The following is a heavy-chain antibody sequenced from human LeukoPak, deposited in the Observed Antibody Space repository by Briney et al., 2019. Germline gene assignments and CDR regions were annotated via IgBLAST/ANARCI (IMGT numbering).Heavy chain of an antibody. Sequence: SETLSLTCTVSGGSISSYYWSWIRQPAGKGLEWIGYIYYSGSTNYNPSLKSRVTISVDTSKNQFSLKLSSVTAADTAVYYCARGAYSGSYPGVNAFDIWGQGTMVTVSS. V-gene: IGHV4-59*01. D-gene: IGHD1-26*01. CDR3: ARGAYSGSYPGVNAFDI. CDR2: IYYSGST. CDR1: GGSISSYY. J-gene: IGHJ3*02.